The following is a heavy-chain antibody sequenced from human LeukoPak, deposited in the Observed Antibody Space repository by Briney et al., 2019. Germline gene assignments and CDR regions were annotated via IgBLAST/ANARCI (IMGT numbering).Heavy chain of an antibody. V-gene: IGHV3-23*01. J-gene: IGHJ3*02. D-gene: IGHD3-10*01. CDR2: ISGSGGST. CDR3: AKDLLPVTMVRGVIITGPFDI. CDR1: GFTFSSYA. Sequence: PGGSLRLSCAASGFTFSSYAMSWVRQAPGKGLEWVSAISGSGGSTYYADSVKGRFTISRDNSKNTLYLQMNSLRAEDTAVYYCAKDLLPVTMVRGVIITGPFDIWGQGTMVTGSS.